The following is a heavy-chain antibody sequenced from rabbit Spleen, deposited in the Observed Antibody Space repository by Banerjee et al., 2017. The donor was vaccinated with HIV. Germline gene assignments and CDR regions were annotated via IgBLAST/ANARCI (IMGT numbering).Heavy chain of an antibody. CDR1: GVSFSGSSY. D-gene: IGHD2-1*01. CDR2: INAVTGKA. CDR3: ARRTYSYDDYDLNL. Sequence: QEQLVESGGGLVKPEGSLTLTCIASGVSFSGSSYMCWVRQAPEKGLEWIACINAVTGKAVYASWAKGRFTFSKTSSTTVTLQMTSLTVADTATYFCARRTYSYDDYDLNLWGPGTLVTVS. V-gene: IGHV1S45*01. J-gene: IGHJ4*01.